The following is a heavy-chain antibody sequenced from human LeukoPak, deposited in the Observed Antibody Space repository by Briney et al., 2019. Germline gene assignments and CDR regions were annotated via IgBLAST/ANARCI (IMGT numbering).Heavy chain of an antibody. CDR3: ARCGGGDCYLDY. J-gene: IGHJ4*02. D-gene: IGHD2-21*02. CDR2: ITSGRTYI. Sequence: GGSLRLSCAASGFTFSSYSMNWVRQAPGKGLEWVSSITSGRTYIYYADPVKGRFTISRDNTKNSLYLQMNSLRAEDTAVYYCARCGGGDCYLDYWGQGTLVTVSS. CDR1: GFTFSSYS. V-gene: IGHV3-21*01.